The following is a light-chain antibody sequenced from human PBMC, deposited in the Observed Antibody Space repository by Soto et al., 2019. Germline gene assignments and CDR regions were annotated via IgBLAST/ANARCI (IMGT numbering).Light chain of an antibody. Sequence: QSALTQPASVSGSPGQSITISCTGTSSDGGGYNYVSWYQQHPGKAPKLMIYEVSNRPSGVSNRFSGSKSGNTASLTISVLQAEDEADYYCSSYTSSSTFYVFGTGTKVTVL. CDR1: SSDGGGYNY. V-gene: IGLV2-14*01. CDR3: SSYTSSSTFYV. CDR2: EVS. J-gene: IGLJ1*01.